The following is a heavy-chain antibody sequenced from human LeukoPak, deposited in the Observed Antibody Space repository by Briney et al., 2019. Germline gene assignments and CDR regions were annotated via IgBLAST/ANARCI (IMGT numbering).Heavy chain of an antibody. Sequence: SGTLSLTCAVSASSFSSNAWWTLVRDPPGGGVEWVVEVRDSGNTNYNQSLKGRVTISRDNSKNQFSLKLSFVTVEDTAVYFCASPADSTGEPYWGQGTLVTVSS. D-gene: IGHD7-27*01. CDR1: ASSFSSNAW. J-gene: IGHJ4*02. CDR3: ASPADSTGEPY. V-gene: IGHV4-4*02. CDR2: VRDSGNT.